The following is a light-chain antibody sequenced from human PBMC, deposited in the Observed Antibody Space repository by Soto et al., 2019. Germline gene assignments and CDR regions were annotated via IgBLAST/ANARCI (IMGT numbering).Light chain of an antibody. CDR1: QRLSTY. J-gene: IGKJ2*01. Sequence: DIVLTQSPATLSLSPGERATLSCGASQRLSTYSAWYQQKPGQAPRLLIYDTSKRATGVPTRFSGSGSGTDFTLTISSLEPEDFALYYCQQRSTWPPGYTFGQGTKLEIK. V-gene: IGKV3-11*01. CDR2: DTS. CDR3: QQRSTWPPGYT.